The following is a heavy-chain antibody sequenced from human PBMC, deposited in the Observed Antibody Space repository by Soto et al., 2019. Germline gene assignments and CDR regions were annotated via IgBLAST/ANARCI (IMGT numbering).Heavy chain of an antibody. V-gene: IGHV3-21*01. CDR2: ISSSSSYI. CDR3: ARDYKNYYDSSGLLAPYYYYGMDV. J-gene: IGHJ6*02. Sequence: GGSLRLSCAASGFTFSSYSMNWVRQAPGKGLEWVSSISSSSSYIYYADSVKGRFTISRDNAKNSLYLQMNSLRAEDTAVYYCARDYKNYYDSSGLLAPYYYYGMDVWGQGTTVTVSS. CDR1: GFTFSSYS. D-gene: IGHD3-22*01.